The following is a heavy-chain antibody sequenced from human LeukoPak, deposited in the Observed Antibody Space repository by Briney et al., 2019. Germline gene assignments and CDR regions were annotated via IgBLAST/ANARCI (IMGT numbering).Heavy chain of an antibody. J-gene: IGHJ4*02. CDR2: MNPNSGNT. Sequence: ASVKVSCKASGYTFTSYDINWVRQATGQGLEWMGWMNPNSGNTGYAQKFQGRVTMTRNTSISTAYMELSSLRSEDTAVYYCARVYGSGSYYMDYFDYWGQGTLATVSS. D-gene: IGHD3-10*01. CDR3: ARVYGSGSYYMDYFDY. V-gene: IGHV1-8*01. CDR1: GYTFTSYD.